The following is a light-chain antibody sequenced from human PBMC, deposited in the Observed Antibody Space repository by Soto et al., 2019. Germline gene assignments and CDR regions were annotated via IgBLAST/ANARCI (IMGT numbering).Light chain of an antibody. Sequence: EIVLTQSPGTLSLSPAERATLSCRASHSVSSSYLAWYQHKPGQAPRPPTYGASSGAIGNQDRFSGSGSGTDFTLTISRLEPEDFAVDYGQQYGSSPWTFGQGTKVDIK. CDR1: HSVSSSY. CDR2: GAS. V-gene: IGKV3-20*01. J-gene: IGKJ1*01. CDR3: QQYGSSPWT.